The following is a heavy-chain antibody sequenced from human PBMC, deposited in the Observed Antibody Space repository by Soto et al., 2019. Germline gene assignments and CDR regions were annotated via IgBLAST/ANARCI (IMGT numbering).Heavy chain of an antibody. Sequence: SEPLSLTCAVSVYSISSFYTCGCIRVPPGKGLEWIGSLYHGGSKYYNPSLKSRATISVDTSKNQFSLKVTSVTAADTAVYYCARDPSQVENRFDLWGQGTLVTVLL. D-gene: IGHD1-1*01. V-gene: IGHV4-38-2*02. CDR2: LYHGGSK. CDR3: ARDPSQVENRFDL. CDR1: VYSISSFYT. J-gene: IGHJ5*02.